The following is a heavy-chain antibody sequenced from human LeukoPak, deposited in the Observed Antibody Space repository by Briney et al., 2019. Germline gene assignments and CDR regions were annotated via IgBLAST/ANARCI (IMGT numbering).Heavy chain of an antibody. Sequence: TPSQTLSLTCTVSGGSISSGDYYWSWIRQPPGKGLEWIGYIHYSGSTYYNPSLKSRVTISVDTSKNQFSLKLSSVTAADTAVYYCARSYSSGSYLDAFDIWGQGTMVTVSS. V-gene: IGHV4-30-4*01. J-gene: IGHJ3*02. CDR2: IHYSGST. CDR1: GGSISSGDYY. CDR3: ARSYSSGSYLDAFDI. D-gene: IGHD3-10*01.